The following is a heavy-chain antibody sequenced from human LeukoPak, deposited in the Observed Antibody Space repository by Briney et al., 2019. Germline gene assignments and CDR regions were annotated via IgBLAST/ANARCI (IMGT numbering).Heavy chain of an antibody. D-gene: IGHD6-13*01. V-gene: IGHV3-11*06. J-gene: IGHJ5*02. CDR3: ARPPYSSSWDPGWFDP. Sequence: PGGSLRLSCVASGFTFSDYYISWIRQAPGKGLEWVSYISSSSDYTNYADSVRGRFTISRDNAKNSLYLQMNSLRAKDTAVYYCARPPYSSSWDPGWFDPWGQGTLITVSS. CDR1: GFTFSDYY. CDR2: ISSSSDYT.